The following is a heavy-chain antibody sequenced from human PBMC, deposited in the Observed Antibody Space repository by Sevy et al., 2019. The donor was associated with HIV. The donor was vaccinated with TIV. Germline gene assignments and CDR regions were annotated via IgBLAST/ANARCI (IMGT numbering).Heavy chain of an antibody. CDR2: ISSSGGST. Sequence: GGSLRLSCAASGFTFSAYAMSWVRQAPGKGLEWVSCISSSGGSTYYADSVKGQFSISRDTSKNTLYLQMNSLRAEDTSVYYCATLRGGLYGSGYFQNWGQGTQVTVSS. J-gene: IGHJ1*01. CDR1: GFTFSAYA. CDR3: ATLRGGLYGSGYFQN. D-gene: IGHD3-10*01. V-gene: IGHV3-23*01.